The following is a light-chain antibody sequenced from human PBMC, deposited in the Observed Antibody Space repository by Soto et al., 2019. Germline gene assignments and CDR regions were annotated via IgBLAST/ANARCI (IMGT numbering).Light chain of an antibody. CDR2: DAS. CDR1: QSISSW. CDR3: QQYNSYSYT. V-gene: IGKV1-5*01. Sequence: DIQMPQSPSTLSASVGDRVTITCRASQSISSWLAWYQQKPGKAPKLLIYDASSLESGVPSRFSGSGSVTEFTLTISSLQPDDFATYYCQQYNSYSYTFGQGTKVEIK. J-gene: IGKJ2*01.